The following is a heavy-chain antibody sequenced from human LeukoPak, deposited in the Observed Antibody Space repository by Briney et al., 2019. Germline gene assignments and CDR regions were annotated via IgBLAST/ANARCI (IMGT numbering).Heavy chain of an antibody. J-gene: IGHJ4*02. CDR1: GFTFSSYE. CDR3: ARDPGTYFDY. Sequence: GGSLRLSCAASGFTFSSYEMNWVRQARGKGLEWVSYISSSGSTIYYADSVKGRFTISRDNAKNSLYLQMNSLRAEDTAVYYCARDPGTYFDYWGQGTLVTVSS. V-gene: IGHV3-48*03. D-gene: IGHD6-13*01. CDR2: ISSSGSTI.